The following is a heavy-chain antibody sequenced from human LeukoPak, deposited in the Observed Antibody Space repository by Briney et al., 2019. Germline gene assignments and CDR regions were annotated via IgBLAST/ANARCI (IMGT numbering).Heavy chain of an antibody. CDR3: ASSKVVVTPHFDY. CDR2: INHSGST. D-gene: IGHD3-22*01. V-gene: IGHV4-34*01. J-gene: IGHJ4*02. Sequence: SETLSLTCAVYGGSFSGYYWSWIRQPPGKGLEWIGEINHSGSTNYNPSLKSRVTISVDKSKNQFSLKLSSVTAADTAVYYCASSKVVVTPHFDYWGQGTLVTVSS. CDR1: GGSFSGYY.